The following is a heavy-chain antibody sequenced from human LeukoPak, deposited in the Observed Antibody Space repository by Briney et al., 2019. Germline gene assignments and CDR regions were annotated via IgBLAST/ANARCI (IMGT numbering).Heavy chain of an antibody. V-gene: IGHV3-21*01. D-gene: IGHD6-6*01. CDR1: GFTFSSYS. Sequence: PGGSLRLSCAASGFTFSSYSMNWVRQAPGKGLEWVSSISSSSSYIYYADSVKGRFTISRDNAKNSLYLQMNSLRAEDTAVYYCARGSKQVVQVSYYYYMDVWGKGTTVTVSS. CDR3: ARGSKQVVQVSYYYYMDV. CDR2: ISSSSSYI. J-gene: IGHJ6*03.